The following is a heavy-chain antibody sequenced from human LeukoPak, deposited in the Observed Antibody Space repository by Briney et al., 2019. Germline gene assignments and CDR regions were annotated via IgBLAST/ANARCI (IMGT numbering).Heavy chain of an antibody. CDR3: ARDQRRDYGDFFDN. CDR2: THYSGST. J-gene: IGHJ4*02. D-gene: IGHD3-16*01. V-gene: IGHV4-59*01. Sequence: SETLSLTCTVSGDSISSYFWSWIWQSPGKGLEWIGYTHYSGSTSYNPSLTSRVTISLDTSKNQFYLRLSSVTASDTAFYYCARDQRRDYGDFFDNWGQGTLVTVSS. CDR1: GDSISSYF.